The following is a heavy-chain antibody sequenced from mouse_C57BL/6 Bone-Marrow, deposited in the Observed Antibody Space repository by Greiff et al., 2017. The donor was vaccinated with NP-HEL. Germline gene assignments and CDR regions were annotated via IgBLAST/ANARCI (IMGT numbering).Heavy chain of an antibody. CDR3: AIEVIYYCYSYYFDY. D-gene: IGHD2-2*01. J-gene: IGHJ2*01. CDR1: GYTFTSYG. Sequence: EVQLQQSGAELVRPGSSVKMSCKTSGYTFTSYGINWVKQRPGQGLEWIGYIYIGNGYPEYNEQFKGKATLTSDTSSSTAYMQLSSLTSEDSAIYFCAIEVIYYCYSYYFDYWGQGTTLTVSS. V-gene: IGHV1-58*01. CDR2: IYIGNGYP.